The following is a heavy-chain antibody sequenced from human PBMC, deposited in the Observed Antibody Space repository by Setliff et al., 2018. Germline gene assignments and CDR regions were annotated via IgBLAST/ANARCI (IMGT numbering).Heavy chain of an antibody. CDR1: GGTFSSYA. CDR3: ARYGVLLARYYYDSSGYSDRNAFDI. D-gene: IGHD3-22*01. Sequence: SVKVSCKASGGTFSSYAISWVRQAPGQGFEWMGGIIPVFGTADYAQKFQGRVTITADKSTSTAYMELSSLRSEDTAVYYCARYGVLLARYYYDSSGYSDRNAFDIWGQGTMVTVSS. J-gene: IGHJ3*02. V-gene: IGHV1-69*06. CDR2: IIPVFGTA.